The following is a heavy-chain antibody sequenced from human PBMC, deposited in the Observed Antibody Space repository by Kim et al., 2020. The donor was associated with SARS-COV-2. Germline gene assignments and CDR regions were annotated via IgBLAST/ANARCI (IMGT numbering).Heavy chain of an antibody. Sequence: SETLSLTCTVSGGSISSYYWSWIRQPPGKGLEWIGYIYYSGSTNYNPSLKSRVTISVDTSKNQFSLKLSSVTAADTAVYYCARGDRGYSYGPIRSYYYYGMDVWGQGTTVTVSS. CDR3: ARGDRGYSYGPIRSYYYYGMDV. V-gene: IGHV4-59*13. D-gene: IGHD5-18*01. CDR2: IYYSGST. J-gene: IGHJ6*02. CDR1: GGSISSYY.